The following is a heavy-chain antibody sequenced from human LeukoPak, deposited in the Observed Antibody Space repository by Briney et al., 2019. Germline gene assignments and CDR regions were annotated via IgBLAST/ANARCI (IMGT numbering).Heavy chain of an antibody. V-gene: IGHV3-30*18. J-gene: IGHJ4*02. CDR2: ISYDGSNK. CDR3: AKEGGFGTTFDY. Sequence: GRSLRLSCAASGFTFSSYGVHWVRQAPGNGLEWVAVISYDGSNKYYADSVKGRFTISRDNSKNTLYLQMNSLRAEDTAVYYCAKEGGFGTTFDYWGQGTLVTVSS. CDR1: GFTFSSYG. D-gene: IGHD3-16*01.